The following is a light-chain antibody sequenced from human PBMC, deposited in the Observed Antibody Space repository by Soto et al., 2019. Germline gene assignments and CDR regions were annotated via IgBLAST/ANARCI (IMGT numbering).Light chain of an antibody. J-gene: IGLJ2*01. CDR3: QVWDTSSDHVV. V-gene: IGLV3-21*02. Sequence: SYELTKPPSVSVAPGQTARITCGGSNIGSKSGHWYQQKPGQAPVLVVYDDSDRPSGIPERFSGSNSGNTATLTISRVEAGDEADYYCQVWDTSSDHVVFGGGTKVTVL. CDR1: NIGSKS. CDR2: DDS.